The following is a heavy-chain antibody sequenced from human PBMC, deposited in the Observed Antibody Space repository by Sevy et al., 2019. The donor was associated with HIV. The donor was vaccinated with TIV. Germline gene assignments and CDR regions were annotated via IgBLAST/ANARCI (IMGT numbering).Heavy chain of an antibody. CDR3: ARGGPRGNYTKGDFDY. CDR1: GFTFSSYD. J-gene: IGHJ4*02. V-gene: IGHV3-13*05. Sequence: GGSLRLSCAASGFTFSSYDMHWVRQSTGKGLEWVSSIGTAADPFYPASVRGRFIISRENAENSLYLQMNSLRAEDTAVYNCARGGPRGNYTKGDFDYWGQGTLVTVSS. CDR2: IGTAADP. D-gene: IGHD1-7*01.